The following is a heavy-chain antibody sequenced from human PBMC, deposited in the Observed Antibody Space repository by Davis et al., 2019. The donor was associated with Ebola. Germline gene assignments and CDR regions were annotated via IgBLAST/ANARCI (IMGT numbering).Heavy chain of an antibody. CDR3: ARGFRTSVTTFDP. Sequence: SVKVSCKASGYTFTAYYMHWVRQAPGQGLEWMGGIIPIFGTANYAQKFQGRVTINADKSTSTAYMELSSLRSEDTAMYYCARGFRTSVTTFDPWGQGTLVTVSS. V-gene: IGHV1-69*06. CDR1: GYTFTAYY. CDR2: IIPIFGTA. D-gene: IGHD4-11*01. J-gene: IGHJ5*02.